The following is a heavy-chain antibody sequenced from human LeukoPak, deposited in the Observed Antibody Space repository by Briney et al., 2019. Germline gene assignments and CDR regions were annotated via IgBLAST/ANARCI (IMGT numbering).Heavy chain of an antibody. J-gene: IGHJ4*02. CDR2: IYYSGTT. V-gene: IGHV4-39*07. D-gene: IGHD1-26*01. CDR3: ARDGLSYYSLGGSDY. CDR1: GGSISSYY. Sequence: SETLSLTCTVSGGSISSYYWGWIRQPPGKGLEWIGSIYYSGTTYYNPSLKSRVTISVDTSKNQFSLKLSSVTAADTAVYYCARDGLSYYSLGGSDYWGQGILVTVSS.